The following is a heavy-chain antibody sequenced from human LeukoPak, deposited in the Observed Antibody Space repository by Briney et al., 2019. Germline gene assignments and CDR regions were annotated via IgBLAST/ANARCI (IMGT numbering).Heavy chain of an antibody. J-gene: IGHJ4*02. CDR1: GFTFSDYY. V-gene: IGHV3-11*05. D-gene: IGHD2-21*02. Sequence: GGSLRLSCAASGFTFSDYYMSWIRQAPGRGLEWVLYISTGSSYTNYADSVKSRFTISRDNAKNSLYLQMNSLRAEDTALYYCARAEGGPATAIYWGQGTLVTVSS. CDR3: ARAEGGPATAIY. CDR2: ISTGSSYT.